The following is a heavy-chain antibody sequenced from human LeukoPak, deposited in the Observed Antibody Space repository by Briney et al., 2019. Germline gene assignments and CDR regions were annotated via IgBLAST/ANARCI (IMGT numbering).Heavy chain of an antibody. CDR2: ISTSSSYI. D-gene: IGHD3-9*01. V-gene: IGHV3-21*05. Sequence: PGGSLRLSCAASGFTFSSYEMNWVRQAPGKGLEWVSYISTSSSYIYYADSVKGRFTISRDNAKNSPYLQMNSLRAEDTAVYYCARVTIFPGYWGQGTLVTVSS. CDR1: GFTFSSYE. CDR3: ARVTIFPGY. J-gene: IGHJ4*02.